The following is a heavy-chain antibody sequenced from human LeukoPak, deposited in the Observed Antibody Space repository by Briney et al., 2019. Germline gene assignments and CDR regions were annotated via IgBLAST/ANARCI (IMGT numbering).Heavy chain of an antibody. CDR3: ARGCSSTSCYGSGSYNPYDY. CDR1: GGSISSYY. V-gene: IGHV4-59*01. D-gene: IGHD2-2*01. J-gene: IGHJ4*02. Sequence: KPSETLSLTCTVSGGSISSYYWSWIRQPPGKGLEWIGYIYYSGSTNYNPSLKSRVTISVDTSKNQFSLKLSSVTAADTAVYYCARGCSSTSCYGSGSYNPYDYWGRGTLVTVSS. CDR2: IYYSGST.